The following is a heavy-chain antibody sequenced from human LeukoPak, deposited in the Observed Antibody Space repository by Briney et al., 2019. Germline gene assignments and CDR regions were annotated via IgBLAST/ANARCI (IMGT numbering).Heavy chain of an antibody. CDR3: ARDGSGAMDYYYYMDV. Sequence: GGSLRHSCAVAGLPFGRDAMAWGPQAPGKRLEWVAVISYDGSNKYCADSVKGRFTISRDNSENTLYLQMNSVRAEDTAVYYCARDGSGAMDYYYYMDVWGKGTTVTVSS. CDR2: ISYDGSNK. V-gene: IGHV3-30*11. CDR1: GLPFGRDA. D-gene: IGHD2-2*01. J-gene: IGHJ6*03.